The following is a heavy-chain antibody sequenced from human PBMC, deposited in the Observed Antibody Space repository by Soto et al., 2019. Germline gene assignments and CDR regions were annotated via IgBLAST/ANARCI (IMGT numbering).Heavy chain of an antibody. CDR3: ARVGNRGGGAFDI. V-gene: IGHV3-11*06. CDR2: ISSSSSYT. J-gene: IGHJ3*02. Sequence: QVQLVESGGGLVKPGGSLRLSCAASGFTFSDYYMSWIRQAPGKGLEWVSYISSSSSYTNYADSVKGRFTISRDNAKNSLYLKMNSLRAEATAVYYCARVGNRGGGAFDIWGQGTMVTVSS. D-gene: IGHD3-16*01. CDR1: GFTFSDYY.